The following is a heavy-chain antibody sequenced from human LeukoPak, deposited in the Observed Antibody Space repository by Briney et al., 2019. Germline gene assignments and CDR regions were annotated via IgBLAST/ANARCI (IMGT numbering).Heavy chain of an antibody. CDR1: GFTFSSYA. CDR2: ISGSGGST. Sequence: GGSLRLSCAASGFTFSSYAMSWVRQAPGKGLEWVSAISGSGGSTYYADSVKGRFTISRDNSKNTLYLQMNSLRAEDTAVYYCAKDLRAPITMVRGVIERYFDYWGQGTLVTVSS. V-gene: IGHV3-23*01. D-gene: IGHD3-10*01. J-gene: IGHJ4*02. CDR3: AKDLRAPITMVRGVIERYFDY.